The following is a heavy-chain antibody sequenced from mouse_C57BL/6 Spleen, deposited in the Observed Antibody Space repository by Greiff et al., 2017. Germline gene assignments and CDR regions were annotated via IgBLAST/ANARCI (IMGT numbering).Heavy chain of an antibody. V-gene: IGHV1-55*01. CDR3: ARDRGDDGLTGDY. CDR1: GYTFTSYW. CDR2: IYPGSGST. Sequence: QVQLQQPGAELVKPGASVKMSCKASGYTFTSYWITWVKQRPGQSLEWIGDIYPGSGSTNYNEKFKSKATLTVDTSSSTAYMQLSSLTSEDSAVYYSARDRGDDGLTGDYWGQGTTLTVSS. J-gene: IGHJ2*01. D-gene: IGHD2-3*01.